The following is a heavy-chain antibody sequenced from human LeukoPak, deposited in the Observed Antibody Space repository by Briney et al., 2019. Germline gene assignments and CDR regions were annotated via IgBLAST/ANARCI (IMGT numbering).Heavy chain of an antibody. J-gene: IGHJ4*02. Sequence: SETLSLTCAVHGGSFSGYYWNWIRQPPGKGLEWIGEINNSGSTNYNPSLKSRVTISRDTSKNQFSLKLSSVTAADTAVYYCARGRDYEPLDNWGQGTLVTVSS. D-gene: IGHD3-16*01. CDR1: GGSFSGYY. V-gene: IGHV4-34*01. CDR2: INNSGST. CDR3: ARGRDYEPLDN.